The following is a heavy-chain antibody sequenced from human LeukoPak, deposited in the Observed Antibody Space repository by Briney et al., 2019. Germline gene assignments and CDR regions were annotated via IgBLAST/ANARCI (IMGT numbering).Heavy chain of an antibody. D-gene: IGHD2-15*01. V-gene: IGHV4-34*01. CDR1: GGSFSGYY. CDR3: ASFPMMVAATPNNWFDP. Sequence: PSETLSLTCAVYGGSFSGYYWSWIRQPPGKGLEWIGEINHSGSTNYNPSPKSRVTISVDTSKNQFSLKLSSVTAADTAVYYCASFPMMVAATPNNWFDPWGQGTLVTVSS. CDR2: INHSGST. J-gene: IGHJ5*02.